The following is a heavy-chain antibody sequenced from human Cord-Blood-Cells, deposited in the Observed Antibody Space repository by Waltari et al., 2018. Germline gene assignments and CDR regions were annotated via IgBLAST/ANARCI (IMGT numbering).Heavy chain of an antibody. D-gene: IGHD3-16*01. J-gene: IGHJ4*02. Sequence: HGLEWMGGIIPIFGTANYAQKFQGRVTITADESTSTAYMELSSLRSEDTAVYYCARVPGDLGFDYWGQGTLVTVSS. CDR2: IIPIFGTA. CDR3: ARVPGDLGFDY. V-gene: IGHV1-69*01.